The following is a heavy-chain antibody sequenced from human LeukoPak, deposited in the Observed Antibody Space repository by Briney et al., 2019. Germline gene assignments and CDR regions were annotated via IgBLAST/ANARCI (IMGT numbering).Heavy chain of an antibody. CDR1: GGSFSGYY. D-gene: IGHD3-16*02. J-gene: IGHJ4*02. V-gene: IGHV4-34*01. CDR2: INHSGST. Sequence: PSETLSLTCAVYGGSFSGYYWSWIRQPPGKGLEWIGEINHSGSTNYNPSLKSRVTISVDTSKNQFSLKLSSVTAADTAVYYCARGGPRDWGSYRSVTSSRRYFDYWGQGTLVTVSS. CDR3: ARGGPRDWGSYRSVTSSRRYFDY.